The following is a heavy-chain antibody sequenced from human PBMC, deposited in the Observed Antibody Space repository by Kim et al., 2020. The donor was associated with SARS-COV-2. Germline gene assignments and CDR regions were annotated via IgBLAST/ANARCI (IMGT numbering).Heavy chain of an antibody. J-gene: IGHJ4*02. CDR1: GFTVSSNY. CDR2: IYSGGST. CDR3: ARVLSGFQYYFDF. Sequence: GGSLRLSCAASGFTVSSNYMNWVRQAPGKGLEWVSVIYSGGSTYYAESVKGRFTISRDNSKNTLYLQLNTLRADDTAVYYCARVLSGFQYYFDFWGQGTLVTVSP. V-gene: IGHV3-53*01. D-gene: IGHD5-12*01.